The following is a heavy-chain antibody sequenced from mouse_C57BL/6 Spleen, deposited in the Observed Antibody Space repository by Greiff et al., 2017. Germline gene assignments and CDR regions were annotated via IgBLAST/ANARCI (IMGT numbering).Heavy chain of an antibody. CDR3: ARGAGVFDY. D-gene: IGHD3-3*01. CDR2: IDPSDSYT. Sequence: QVQLQQPGAELVMPGASVKLSCKASGYTFTSYWMHWVKQRPGQGLEWIGEIDPSDSYTNYNQKFKGKSTLTVDKSSSTAYMQLSSLTSEDSAVDYCARGAGVFDYWGQGTTLTVSS. V-gene: IGHV1-69*01. CDR1: GYTFTSYW. J-gene: IGHJ2*01.